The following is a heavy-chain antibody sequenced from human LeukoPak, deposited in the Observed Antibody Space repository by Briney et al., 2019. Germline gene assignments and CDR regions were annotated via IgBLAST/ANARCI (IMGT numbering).Heavy chain of an antibody. J-gene: IGHJ4*02. V-gene: IGHV3-23*01. CDR3: ARVTYSGSYGDY. D-gene: IGHD1-26*01. CDR1: GFTFSNYA. Sequence: GGSLRLSCVASGFTFSNYAMSWVRQTPGKGLEWVSVISNSGSNTYYADSVKGRFTISRDNSKNTLYLQMNSLRAEDTAVYYCARVTYSGSYGDYWGQGTLVTVSS. CDR2: ISNSGSNT.